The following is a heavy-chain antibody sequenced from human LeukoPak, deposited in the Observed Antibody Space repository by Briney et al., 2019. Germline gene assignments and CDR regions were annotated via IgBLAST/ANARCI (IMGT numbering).Heavy chain of an antibody. V-gene: IGHV1-18*01. D-gene: IGHD3-22*01. Sequence: ASVKVSCKASGHTFTSYAITWVRQAPGQGLEWMGWISVYSGNTHYAQKLQGRVSLTTDTSTTTAYMELRSLRSDDTAVYYCARDYYDTSGYFYGSNYWGQGTLVTVSS. CDR1: GHTFTSYA. CDR3: ARDYYDTSGYFYGSNY. J-gene: IGHJ4*02. CDR2: ISVYSGNT.